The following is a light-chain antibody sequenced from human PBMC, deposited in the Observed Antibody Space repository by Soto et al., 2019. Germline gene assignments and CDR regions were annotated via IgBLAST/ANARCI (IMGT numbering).Light chain of an antibody. V-gene: IGKV1-9*01. J-gene: IGKJ5*01. CDR1: QGISSY. Sequence: DIQLTQSPSFLSASVGDRVTITCRASQGISSYLAWYQQKPGKAPKLLIYAASTLQSGVPSRFSGSGSGTEFTLTISSLQPEDFATYYCQQLNNYPITFGQGIRLEMK. CDR3: QQLNNYPIT. CDR2: AAS.